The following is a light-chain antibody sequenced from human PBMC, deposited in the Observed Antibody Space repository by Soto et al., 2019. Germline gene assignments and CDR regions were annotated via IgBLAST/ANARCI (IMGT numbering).Light chain of an antibody. V-gene: IGKV1-39*01. J-gene: IGKJ2*01. Sequence: FSAYMGDSVTLPCRATHRINKYLNWYQQKSGRAPRLLIHTASSLHSGVPSRFSGSGSGSDFTLTISSLQPEDGTTDSCQQWVSMPYPFGQ. CDR1: HRINKY. CDR2: TAS. CDR3: QQWVSMPYP.